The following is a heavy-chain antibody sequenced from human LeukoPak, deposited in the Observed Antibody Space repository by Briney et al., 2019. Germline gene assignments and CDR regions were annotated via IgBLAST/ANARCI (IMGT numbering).Heavy chain of an antibody. V-gene: IGHV3-48*03. CDR2: ISSSGSTI. CDR3: ARDLWSGYYTLFDY. CDR1: GFIFSSYE. J-gene: IGHJ4*02. D-gene: IGHD3-3*01. Sequence: PGGSLRLSCAASGFIFSSYEMNWVRQAPGKGLEWVSYISSSGSTIYYADSVKGRFTISRDNAKNSLYLQMNSLRAEDTAVYYCARDLWSGYYTLFDYWGQGTLVTVSS.